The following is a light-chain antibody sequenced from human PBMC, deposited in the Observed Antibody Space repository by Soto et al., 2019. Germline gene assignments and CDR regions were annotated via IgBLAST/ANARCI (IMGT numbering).Light chain of an antibody. CDR2: DAS. CDR3: HQYNNDPFT. J-gene: IGKJ3*01. V-gene: IGKV1-33*01. Sequence: DIQMTQSPSSLSAPVGDTITITCRASQGISNSLNWYQLKPGEAPKLLIYDASYLATGVPSRFRGSGSGTHFTFTVSSLQTEDIATYYCHQYNNDPFTFGPGTKVDLK. CDR1: QGISNS.